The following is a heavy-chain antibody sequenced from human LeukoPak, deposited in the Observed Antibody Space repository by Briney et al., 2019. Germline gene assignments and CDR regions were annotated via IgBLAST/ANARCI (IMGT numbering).Heavy chain of an antibody. J-gene: IGHJ1*01. CDR2: INPNSGGT. V-gene: IGHV1-2*02. D-gene: IGHD1-7*01. Sequence: ASVKVSYKASGYTFTGYYMHWVRQAPGQGLEWMGWINPNSGGTNYAQKFQGRVTMTRDTSISTAYMELSRLRSDDTAVYYCARVKRNYPLDQYFQHWGQGTLVTVSS. CDR1: GYTFTGYY. CDR3: ARVKRNYPLDQYFQH.